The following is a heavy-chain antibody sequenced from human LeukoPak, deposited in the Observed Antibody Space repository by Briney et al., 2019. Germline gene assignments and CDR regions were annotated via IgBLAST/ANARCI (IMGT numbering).Heavy chain of an antibody. CDR2: IYPGDSDT. CDR3: ARHGVVPAAPTRYYYGMDV. D-gene: IGHD2-2*01. Sequence: GESLKISCKGSGYSFTNYWIGWVRQMPGKGLEWMGIIYPGDSDTRYSPSFQGQVTISADKSISTAYLQWSSLKASDTAMYYSARHGVVPAAPTRYYYGMDVWGQGTTVTVSS. J-gene: IGHJ6*02. CDR1: GYSFTNYW. V-gene: IGHV5-51*01.